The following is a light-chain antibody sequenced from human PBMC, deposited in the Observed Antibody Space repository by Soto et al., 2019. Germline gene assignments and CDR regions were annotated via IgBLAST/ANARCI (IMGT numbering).Light chain of an antibody. CDR3: QQYNNWPPIT. CDR2: GAS. V-gene: IGKV3-15*01. J-gene: IGKJ4*01. CDR1: QSVSNN. Sequence: EIVITQSPATLSVSPGERVTLSCRASQSVSNNLAWYQQKPGQAPRLLIYGASIRDTGIPTSFSGSGSGTEFTLTISSLHSEDFAIYYCQQYNNWPPITFGGGTKVEI.